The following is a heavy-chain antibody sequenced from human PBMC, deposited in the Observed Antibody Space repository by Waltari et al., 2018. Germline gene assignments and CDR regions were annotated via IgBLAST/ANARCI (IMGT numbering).Heavy chain of an antibody. Sequence: QVQLVESGGGVVQPGRSLRLSCAASGFTFSSYGMHWVRQAPGKGLEWVAFISYDGSNKYYADSVKGRFTISRDNSKNTLYLQMNSLRAEDTAVYYCAKELYYYDSSGYAFDIWGQGTMVTVSS. D-gene: IGHD3-22*01. V-gene: IGHV3-30*18. CDR1: GFTFSSYG. CDR3: AKELYYYDSSGYAFDI. J-gene: IGHJ3*02. CDR2: ISYDGSNK.